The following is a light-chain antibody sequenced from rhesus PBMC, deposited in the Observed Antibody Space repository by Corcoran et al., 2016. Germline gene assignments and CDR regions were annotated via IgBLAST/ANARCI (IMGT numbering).Light chain of an antibody. CDR1: QSLLHSNGNPY. CDR3: MQSTKDPT. CDR2: KVT. V-gene: IGKV2S2*01. J-gene: IGKJ4*01. Sequence: DIVMTQTPLSLPVTPGEPASLSCRSSQSLLHSNGNPYLDWYLRKPGHSPRLLIYKVTTRESGVPERVSGSGSGTDLTMKISRVEPEDVGVYYCMQSTKDPTFGGGTKVELK.